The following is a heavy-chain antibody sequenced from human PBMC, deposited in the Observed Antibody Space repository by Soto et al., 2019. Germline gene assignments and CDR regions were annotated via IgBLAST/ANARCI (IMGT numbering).Heavy chain of an antibody. CDR1: GFTFSGSA. CDR3: ARGVYDLWNGHPKGLAC. CDR2: IRSKANNYAT. J-gene: IGHJ4*02. D-gene: IGHD3-3*01. V-gene: IGHV3-73*02. Sequence: EVQLVESGGGLVQPGGSLKLSCAASGFTFSGSAMDWVRQASGKGLEWVGRIRSKANNYATTYVVSVKGRFTISRDDSRNTAYLQMNSLKTEDTAVYYCARGVYDLWNGHPKGLACWGQGTVVTVSS.